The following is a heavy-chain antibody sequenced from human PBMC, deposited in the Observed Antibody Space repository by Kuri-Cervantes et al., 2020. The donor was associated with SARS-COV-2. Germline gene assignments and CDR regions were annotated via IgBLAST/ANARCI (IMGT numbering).Heavy chain of an antibody. D-gene: IGHD4-11*01. J-gene: IGHJ4*02. CDR2: IYYSGST. Sequence: GSLRLSCAVSGYSISSGYYWGWIRQPPGKGLEWIAIIYYSGSTNYNPSLKSRVTISVDTSKNQFSLKLSSVTAADTAVYYCARTASTVTTNPYRYYFDYWGQGTLVTVSS. CDR1: GYSISSGYY. CDR3: ARTASTVTTNPYRYYFDY. V-gene: IGHV4-38-2*01.